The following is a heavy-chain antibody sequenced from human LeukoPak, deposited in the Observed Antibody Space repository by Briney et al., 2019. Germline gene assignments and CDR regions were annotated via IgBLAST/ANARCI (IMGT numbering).Heavy chain of an antibody. D-gene: IGHD3-22*01. CDR3: ARDLNYYDSSGPGGLVV. CDR1: GGSISNYY. V-gene: IGHV4-59*01. J-gene: IGHJ4*02. Sequence: SETLSLTCTVSGGSISNYYWSWIRQPPGKGLEWIGYIYYSGSTNYNPSLKSRVTISVDTSKNQFSLKLSSVTAADTAVYYCARDLNYYDSSGPGGLVVWGQGTLVTVSS. CDR2: IYYSGST.